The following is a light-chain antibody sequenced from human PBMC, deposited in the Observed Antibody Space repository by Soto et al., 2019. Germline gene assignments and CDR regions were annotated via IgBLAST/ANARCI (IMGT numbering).Light chain of an antibody. CDR2: DAS. Sequence: DIQMTQSPSTLSASVGDRVTITCRASQSISSWLAWYQQKPGKAPNLLIYDASTLESGVPSRFSGSGSGTEFTLTISSLQPDDFATYYCQQYNSYSYTFGHGTKLEIK. V-gene: IGKV1-5*01. CDR3: QQYNSYSYT. J-gene: IGKJ2*01. CDR1: QSISSW.